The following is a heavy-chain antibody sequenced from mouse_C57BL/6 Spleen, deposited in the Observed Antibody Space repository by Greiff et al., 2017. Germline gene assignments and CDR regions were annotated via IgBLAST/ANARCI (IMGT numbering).Heavy chain of an antibody. V-gene: IGHV1-31*01. CDR3: AREERGGSSNGWFAY. D-gene: IGHD1-1*01. CDR1: GYSFTGYY. J-gene: IGHJ3*01. CDR2: IYPYNGVS. Sequence: EVQLQQSGPELVKPGASVKISCKASGYSFTGYYMHWVKQSHGNILDWIGYIYPYNGVSSYNQKFKGKATLTVDKSSSTAYMELRSLTSEDSAVYYCAREERGGSSNGWFAYWGQGTLVTVSA.